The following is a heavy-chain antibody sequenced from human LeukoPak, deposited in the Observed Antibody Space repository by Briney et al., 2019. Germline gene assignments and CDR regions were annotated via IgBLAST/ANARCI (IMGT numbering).Heavy chain of an antibody. V-gene: IGHV3-11*01. Sequence: EGSLRLSCAASGFTFSDYYMSWIRQAPGKGLEWVSYISNSGSIIKYADSVKGRFTISRDNAKNSLYLQMNSLRAEDTAVYYCARESLGVTAFDIWGQGTMVTVSS. CDR2: ISNSGSII. CDR3: ARESLGVTAFDI. CDR1: GFTFSDYY. J-gene: IGHJ3*02. D-gene: IGHD2-21*02.